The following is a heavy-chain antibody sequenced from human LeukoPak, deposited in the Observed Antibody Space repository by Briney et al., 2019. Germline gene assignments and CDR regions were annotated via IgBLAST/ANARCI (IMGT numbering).Heavy chain of an antibody. CDR1: GGSISSSNW. V-gene: IGHV4-4*02. CDR3: ARSQVAAAGTWFDP. D-gene: IGHD6-13*01. CDR2: IYHSGST. J-gene: IGHJ5*02. Sequence: PSGTLSLTCAVSGGSISSSNWWSWVRQPPGKGLEWIGEIYHSGSTNYNPSLKSRVTISVDKSKNQFSLKLSSVTAADTAVYYCARSQVAAAGTWFDPWGQGTLVTVSS.